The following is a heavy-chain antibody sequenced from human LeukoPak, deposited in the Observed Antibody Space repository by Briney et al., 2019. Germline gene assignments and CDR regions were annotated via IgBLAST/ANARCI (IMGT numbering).Heavy chain of an antibody. D-gene: IGHD3-10*01. V-gene: IGHV5-51*01. J-gene: IGHJ3*02. CDR1: GYSFTTYW. CDR2: IYPGDSDT. Sequence: GESLKISCKGSGYSFTTYWIGWVRQMPGKSLEWMGIIYPGDSDTRYSPSFQGQVTISADKSISTAYLQWSSLKASDTAMYYCARRPGGSGSYYDAFDIWGQGTMVTVSS. CDR3: ARRPGGSGSYYDAFDI.